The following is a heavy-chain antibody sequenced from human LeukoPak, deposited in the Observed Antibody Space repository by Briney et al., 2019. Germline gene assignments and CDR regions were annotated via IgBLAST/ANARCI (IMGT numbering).Heavy chain of an antibody. D-gene: IGHD4-23*01. CDR3: ARGATVVTVNYFDY. V-gene: IGHV3-23*01. Sequence: GGSLRLSCAASGFTFSSYAMSWVRQAPGKGLEWVSAISGSGGSTYYADSVKGRFTISRDNAKNSLYLQMNSLRAEDTAVYYCARGATVVTVNYFDYWGQGTLVTVSS. CDR1: GFTFSSYA. J-gene: IGHJ4*02. CDR2: ISGSGGST.